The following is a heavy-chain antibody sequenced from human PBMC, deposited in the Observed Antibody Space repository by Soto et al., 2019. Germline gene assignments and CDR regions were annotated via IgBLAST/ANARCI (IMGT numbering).Heavy chain of an antibody. D-gene: IGHD6-13*01. CDR1: GYTFTSYG. CDR3: ARVIAAAADCDY. J-gene: IGHJ4*02. CDR2: ISAYNGKT. Sequence: QVQLVQSGAEVKKPGASVKVSCKASGYTFTSYGISWVRQAPGQGLEWMGWISAYNGKTNYAQKLQGRVTMPTDTSTSTAYMELRSRRSDDTAVYYCARVIAAAADCDYWGQGTLVTVSS. V-gene: IGHV1-18*01.